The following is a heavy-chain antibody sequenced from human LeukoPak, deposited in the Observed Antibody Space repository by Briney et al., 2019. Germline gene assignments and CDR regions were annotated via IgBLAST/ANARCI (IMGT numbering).Heavy chain of an antibody. Sequence: ASVKVSCKASGYTFTSYDINWVRQATGQGLEWMGWTNPNSGNTGYAQKFQGRVTMTRNTSISTAYMELSSLRSEDTAVYYCARMFCSSTSCYWSSNWFDPWGQGTLVTVSS. CDR1: GYTFTSYD. CDR3: ARMFCSSTSCYWSSNWFDP. V-gene: IGHV1-8*01. J-gene: IGHJ5*02. CDR2: TNPNSGNT. D-gene: IGHD2-2*01.